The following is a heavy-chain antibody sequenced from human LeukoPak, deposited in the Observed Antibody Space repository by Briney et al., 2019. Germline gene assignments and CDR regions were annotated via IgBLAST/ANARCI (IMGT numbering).Heavy chain of an antibody. CDR3: GRIAINANNGMDV. J-gene: IGHJ6*02. V-gene: IGHV3-72*01. Sequence: GGAPRLSCAASGFNFSDPHIEWVRPAPGKGVEWVCRSRNKASSYTTEDAASVEGRSTVSRDVSQSSLYLQMNSLRTEDTAVYYCGRIAINANNGMDVWGQGTTVTVSS. D-gene: IGHD1/OR15-1a*01. CDR2: SRNKASSYTT. CDR1: GFNFSDPH.